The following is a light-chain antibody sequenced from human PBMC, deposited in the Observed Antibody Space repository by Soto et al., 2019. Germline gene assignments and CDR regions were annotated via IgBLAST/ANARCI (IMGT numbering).Light chain of an antibody. CDR3: ETWVSNTYV. CDR1: SGHSSYI. Sequence: QPVLTQSSSASASLGSSVKLTCTLSSGHSSYIIAWHQQQPGKAPRYLMKLEGSGNYNTGSGVPYRFSGSSSGADRYLTISNLQFEDEADYYCETWVSNTYVFGTGTKLTVL. CDR2: LEGSGNY. J-gene: IGLJ1*01. V-gene: IGLV4-60*02.